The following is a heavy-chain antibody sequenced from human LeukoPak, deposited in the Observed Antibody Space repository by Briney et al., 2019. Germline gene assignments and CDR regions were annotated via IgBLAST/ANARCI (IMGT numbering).Heavy chain of an antibody. Sequence: GESLKISCKGSGYSFTSYWIGWVRQMPGKGLEWMGIIYPGDSDTRYSPSFQGQVTISADKSISTAYLQWSSLKASDTAMYYCARLPPPPPPTYYYGSGIYPGPPRYGAQGTLVTVSS. CDR1: GYSFTSYW. D-gene: IGHD3-10*01. V-gene: IGHV5-51*01. CDR3: ARLPPPPPPTYYYGSGIYPGPPRY. CDR2: IYPGDSDT. J-gene: IGHJ4*02.